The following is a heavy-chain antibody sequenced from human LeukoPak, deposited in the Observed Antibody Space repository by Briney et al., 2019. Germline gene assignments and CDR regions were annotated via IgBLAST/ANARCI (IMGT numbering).Heavy chain of an antibody. Sequence: SETLSLTCAVSGYSISSGYYWGWIRQPPGKGLEWIGSIYHSGGTYYNPSLKSRVTISVDTSKNQFSLKLSSLTAADTAVYYCARHRDYDFWSGYPDAFDIWGQGTMVTVSS. CDR3: ARHRDYDFWSGYPDAFDI. CDR2: IYHSGGT. CDR1: GYSISSGYY. J-gene: IGHJ3*02. V-gene: IGHV4-38-2*01. D-gene: IGHD3-3*01.